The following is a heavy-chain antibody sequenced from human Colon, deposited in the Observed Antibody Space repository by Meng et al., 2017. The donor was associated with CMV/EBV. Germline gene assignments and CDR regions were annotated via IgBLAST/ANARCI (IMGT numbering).Heavy chain of an antibody. D-gene: IGHD2/OR15-2a*01. Sequence: VQSLGSGGNLVQPGGSLRLSCAASGFSFNNYAMAWVRQAPGRRLEWVSTIGGRGDDTYYADSGKGRFTISRDNSRNTLYLQMSSLRAEDTAIYYCARLTPTYSSATFDYWGQGALVTVSS. CDR2: IGGRGDDT. J-gene: IGHJ4*02. CDR1: GFSFNNYA. CDR3: ARLTPTYSSATFDY. V-gene: IGHV3-23*01.